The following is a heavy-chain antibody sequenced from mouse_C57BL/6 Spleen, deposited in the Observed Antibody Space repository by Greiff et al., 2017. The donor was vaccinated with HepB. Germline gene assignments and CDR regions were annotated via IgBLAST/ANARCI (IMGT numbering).Heavy chain of an antibody. CDR3: ARRGTQLRLPPFDY. CDR1: GYTFTSYW. CDR2: IDPSDSYT. J-gene: IGHJ2*01. Sequence: VQLQQPGAELVKPGASVKLSCKASGYTFTSYWMQWVKQRPGQGLEWIGEIDPSDSYTNYNQKFKGKATLTVDTSSSTAYMQLSSLTSEDSAVYYCARRGTQLRLPPFDYWGQGTTLTVSS. V-gene: IGHV1-50*01. D-gene: IGHD3-2*02.